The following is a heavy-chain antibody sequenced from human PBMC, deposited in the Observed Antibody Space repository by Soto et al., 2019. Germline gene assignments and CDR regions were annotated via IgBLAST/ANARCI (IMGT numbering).Heavy chain of an antibody. V-gene: IGHV3-15*07. CDR1: GFTFKTAW. CDR3: IPQNSGAFDI. Sequence: GGSLRLSCAASGFTFKTAWMNWVRQTPGKGLEWVGRIKSKTDGGTTDYAAPVKGRFTISRDNSKNTLYLQMNSLKTEDTAVYYCIPQNSGAFDIWGQGTMVTVSS. CDR2: IKSKTDGGTT. D-gene: IGHD1-26*01. J-gene: IGHJ3*02.